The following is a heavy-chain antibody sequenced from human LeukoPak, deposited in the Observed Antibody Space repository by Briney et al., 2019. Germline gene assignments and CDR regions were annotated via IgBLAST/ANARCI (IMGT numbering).Heavy chain of an antibody. Sequence: SETLSLTCTVSGGSISSYYWSWIRQPPGKGLEWIGYIYYSGSTNYNPSLKSRVTISVDTSKNQFSLKLSSVTAADTAVYYCAKGYYGSGSTAFDIWGKGTTVTVSS. CDR2: IYYSGST. J-gene: IGHJ6*04. CDR1: GGSISSYY. D-gene: IGHD3-10*01. CDR3: AKGYYGSGSTAFDI. V-gene: IGHV4-59*01.